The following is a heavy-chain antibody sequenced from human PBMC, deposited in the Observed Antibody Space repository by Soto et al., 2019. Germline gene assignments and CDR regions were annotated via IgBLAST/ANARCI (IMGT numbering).Heavy chain of an antibody. V-gene: IGHV3-23*01. D-gene: IGHD3-3*01. CDR3: AKTTYYDFWSGYYNYYGMDV. CDR2: ISGSGGST. Sequence: PGGSLRLSCAASGFTFSSYAMSWVRQAPGKGLEWVSAISGSGGSTYYADSVKGRFTISRDNSKNTLYLQMNSLRAEDTAVYYCAKTTYYDFWSGYYNYYGMDVWGQGTTVTVSS. J-gene: IGHJ6*02. CDR1: GFTFSSYA.